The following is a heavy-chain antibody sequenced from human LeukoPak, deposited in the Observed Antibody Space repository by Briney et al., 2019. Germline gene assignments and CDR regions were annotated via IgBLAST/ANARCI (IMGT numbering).Heavy chain of an antibody. CDR2: LYTSGST. CDR3: ARGFGRVGVTHFDY. CDR1: GGSISSYY. Sequence: PSETLSLTCTVSGGSISSYYWSWIRQPAGKGLEWIGRLYTSGSTNYNPSLKSRVTMSVDTSKNQFSLKLSSVTAADTAVYYCARGFGRVGVTHFDYWGQGTLVTVSS. J-gene: IGHJ4*02. V-gene: IGHV4-4*07. D-gene: IGHD1-26*01.